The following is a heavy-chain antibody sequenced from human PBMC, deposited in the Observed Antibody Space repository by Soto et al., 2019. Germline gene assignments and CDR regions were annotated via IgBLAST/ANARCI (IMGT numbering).Heavy chain of an antibody. CDR1: GYTFTSYD. Sequence: ASVKVSCKASGYTFTSYDINWVRQATGQGLEWMGWLNPNSGNTGYAQKFQGRVTMTTDTSTSTAYMELRSLRSDDTAVYYCARHHDSSPFDPWGQGTLVTVSS. V-gene: IGHV1-8*01. CDR3: ARHHDSSPFDP. CDR2: LNPNSGNT. J-gene: IGHJ5*02. D-gene: IGHD3-22*01.